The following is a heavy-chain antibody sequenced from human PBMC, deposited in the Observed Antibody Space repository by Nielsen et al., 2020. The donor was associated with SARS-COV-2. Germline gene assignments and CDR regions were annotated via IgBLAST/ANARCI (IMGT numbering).Heavy chain of an antibody. J-gene: IGHJ4*02. Sequence: GESLKISCAASGFTFSSYWMHWVRQAPGKGLVWVSYIRGDGSITNYADSVKGRFTISRDNAKNTLFLEMNSLTAEDTAVYYCARGGLTAAMDYWGQGTLVTVSS. CDR1: GFTFSSYW. CDR2: IRGDGSIT. CDR3: ARGGLTAAMDY. V-gene: IGHV3-74*01. D-gene: IGHD2-2*01.